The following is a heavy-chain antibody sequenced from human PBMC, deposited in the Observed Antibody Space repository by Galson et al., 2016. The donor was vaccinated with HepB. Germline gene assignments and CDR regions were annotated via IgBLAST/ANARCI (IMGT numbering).Heavy chain of an antibody. CDR1: GGSVTISY. D-gene: IGHD4-17*01. Sequence: SETLSLTCTVSGGSVTISYWSWIRQSPGGRLEWIGYIFASGNTNYNPSQKSRVAMSIDTSKKQISLTLRSVTAADTAVYYCARGGPSVTDYWGQGTLVTVSS. V-gene: IGHV4-59*02. J-gene: IGHJ4*02. CDR2: IFASGNT. CDR3: ARGGPSVTDY.